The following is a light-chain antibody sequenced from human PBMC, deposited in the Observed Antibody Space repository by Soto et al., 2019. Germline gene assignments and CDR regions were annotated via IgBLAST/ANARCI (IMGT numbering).Light chain of an antibody. CDR2: KNN. J-gene: IGLJ1*01. V-gene: IGLV1-47*01. Sequence: QAVVPQPPSASGTPGQRVTISCSGSSSNIGSNYVYWYQQLPGTAPKRLIYKNNQRPSGVPDRFSGSKSGTSASLAISGLRSEDEADYYCAAWDDSLSLYVFGTGTKVTVL. CDR1: SSNIGSNY. CDR3: AAWDDSLSLYV.